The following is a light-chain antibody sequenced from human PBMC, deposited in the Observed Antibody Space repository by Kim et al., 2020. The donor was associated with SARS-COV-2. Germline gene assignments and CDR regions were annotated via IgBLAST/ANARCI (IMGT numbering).Light chain of an antibody. V-gene: IGKV3-11*01. CDR3: QQRRNWPPYT. CDR1: QSVSSY. J-gene: IGKJ2*01. Sequence: EIVLTQSPTTLSLSPGERATLSCRASQSVSSYLAWYQQKPGQAPRLLIYDASNRATGIPARFSGSGSGTDFTLTISSLEPEDFAVYYCQQRRNWPPYTFGQGTKLEF. CDR2: DAS.